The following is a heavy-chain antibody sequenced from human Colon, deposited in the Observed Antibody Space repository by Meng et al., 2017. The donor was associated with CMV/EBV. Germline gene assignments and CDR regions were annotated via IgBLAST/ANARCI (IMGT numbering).Heavy chain of an antibody. CDR1: GFTFSNYA. D-gene: IGHD3-9*01. CDR2: INSGGGT. J-gene: IGHJ5*02. V-gene: IGHV3-23*01. CDR3: ARDLGILTGYHWFDR. Sequence: GESLKISCAASGFTFSNYAMIWVRQAPGKGLDHVSSINSGGGTHYADSVRGRFTISRDNSENTLYLQLNSLRAEDTAVYYCARDLGILTGYHWFDRWGQGTLVTVSS.